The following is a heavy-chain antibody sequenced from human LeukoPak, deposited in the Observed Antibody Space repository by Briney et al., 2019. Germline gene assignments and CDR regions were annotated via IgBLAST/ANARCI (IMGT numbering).Heavy chain of an antibody. Sequence: GGSLRLSCAASGFTFSDYYMSWIRQAPGKGLEWVSYISSSGSTIYYADSVKGRFTISRDNAKNSQYLQMNSLRAEDTAVYYCARWSRVYSSSFTFDYWGQGTLVTVSS. CDR2: ISSSGSTI. CDR3: ARWSRVYSSSFTFDY. CDR1: GFTFSDYY. V-gene: IGHV3-11*04. D-gene: IGHD6-6*01. J-gene: IGHJ4*02.